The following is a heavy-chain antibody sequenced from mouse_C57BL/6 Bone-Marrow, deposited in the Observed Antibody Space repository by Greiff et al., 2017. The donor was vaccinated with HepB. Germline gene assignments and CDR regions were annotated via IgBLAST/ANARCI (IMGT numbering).Heavy chain of an antibody. CDR2: ISSGGSYT. J-gene: IGHJ2*01. CDR1: GFTFSSYG. V-gene: IGHV5-6*01. D-gene: IGHD2-5*01. CDR3: ARLGYYSNY. Sequence: EVQGVESGGDLVKPGGSLKLSCAASGFTFSSYGMSWVRQTPDKRLEWVATISSGGSYTYYPDSVKGRFTISRDNAKNTLYLQMSSLKSEDTAMYYCARLGYYSNYWGQGTTLTVSS.